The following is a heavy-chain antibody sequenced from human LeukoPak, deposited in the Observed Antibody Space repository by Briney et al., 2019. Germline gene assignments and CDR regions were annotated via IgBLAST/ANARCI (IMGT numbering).Heavy chain of an antibody. Sequence: ASVKVSCKTSGYPFTDYYMQWVRQAPGQGLEWMGWINPSDGDTKSARKFQGRVTMTRDTSISTAYLELSRLTSDDTAIYYCARDCSGADCYSGNAFDIWGQGTMVTVSS. CDR3: ARDCSGADCYSGNAFDI. J-gene: IGHJ3*02. CDR2: INPSDGDT. V-gene: IGHV1-2*02. D-gene: IGHD2-15*01. CDR1: GYPFTDYY.